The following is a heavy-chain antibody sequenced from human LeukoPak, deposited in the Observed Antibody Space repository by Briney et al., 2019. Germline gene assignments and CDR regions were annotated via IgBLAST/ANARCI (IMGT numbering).Heavy chain of an antibody. CDR2: IYTSGST. CDR1: GGSISSGSYY. CDR3: AGGRWLQLDAEYFQH. Sequence: SETLSLTCTVSGGSISSGSYYWSWIRQPAGKGLEWIGRIYTSGSTNYNPSLKSRVTISVDTSKNQFSLKLSSVTAADTAVYYCAGGRWLQLDAEYFQHWGQGTLVTVSS. V-gene: IGHV4-61*02. D-gene: IGHD5-24*01. J-gene: IGHJ1*01.